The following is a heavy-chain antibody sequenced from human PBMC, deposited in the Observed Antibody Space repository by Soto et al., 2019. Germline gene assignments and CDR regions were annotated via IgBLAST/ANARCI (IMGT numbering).Heavy chain of an antibody. D-gene: IGHD5-18*01. CDR2: INGDYGNT. CDR1: GYTFYSHS. J-gene: IGHJ6*02. V-gene: IGHV1-18*01. Sequence: QAQLVQSGAEVKKPGALVKVSCKASGYTFYSHSISWVRQAPGQGLEWMGRINGDYGNTQYAQKFRGRVTMTTDTSTTTVYMELTNLRSDDTAVYYCARCIQGDYYYGMDVWGQGTTVTVSS. CDR3: ARCIQGDYYYGMDV.